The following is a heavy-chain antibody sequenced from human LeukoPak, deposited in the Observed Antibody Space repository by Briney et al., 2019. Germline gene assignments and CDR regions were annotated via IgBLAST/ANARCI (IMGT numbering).Heavy chain of an antibody. Sequence: ASVKVSCKASGYTFTSYGISWVRQAPGQGLEWMGWISAYNGNTNYAQKLQGRVTMTTDTSTSTVYMELRSLRSDDTAVYYCARDAYSTGWDYWGQGTLVTVSS. V-gene: IGHV1-18*01. CDR1: GYTFTSYG. CDR3: ARDAYSTGWDY. CDR2: ISAYNGNT. J-gene: IGHJ4*02. D-gene: IGHD6-25*01.